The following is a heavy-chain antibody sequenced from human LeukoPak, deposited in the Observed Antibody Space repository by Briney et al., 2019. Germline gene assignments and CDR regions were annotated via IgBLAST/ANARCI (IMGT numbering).Heavy chain of an antibody. CDR3: ATASGPYSGSYYDFDY. CDR2: IYPGDSDT. V-gene: IGHV5-51*01. Sequence: GESLKISCKGSGYSFTSYWIGWVRQMPGKGLEWMGIIYPGDSDTRYSPSFQGQVTISADKSISTAYLQWCSLKASDTAMYYCATASGPYSGSYYDFDYWGQGTLVTVSS. D-gene: IGHD1-26*01. J-gene: IGHJ4*02. CDR1: GYSFTSYW.